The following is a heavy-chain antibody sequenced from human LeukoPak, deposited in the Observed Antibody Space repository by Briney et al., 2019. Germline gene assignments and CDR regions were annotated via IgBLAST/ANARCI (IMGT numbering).Heavy chain of an antibody. J-gene: IGHJ4*02. V-gene: IGHV3-23*01. CDR3: AKLPGIAVAGTRNGGDY. D-gene: IGHD6-19*01. CDR1: GFNFSSYA. CDR2: ISGSGGST. Sequence: GGSLRLSCAASGFNFSSYAMSWVRQAPGKGLEWVSAISGSGGSTYYADSVKGRFTISRDNSKNTLYLQMNSLRAEDTAVYYCAKLPGIAVAGTRNGGDYWGQGTLVTVSS.